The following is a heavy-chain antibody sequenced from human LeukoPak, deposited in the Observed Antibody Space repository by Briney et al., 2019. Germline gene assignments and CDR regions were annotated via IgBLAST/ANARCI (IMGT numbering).Heavy chain of an antibody. J-gene: IGHJ4*02. D-gene: IGHD1-26*01. Sequence: ASVKVSCKASGYTFTSYDINWVRQATGQGLEWMGWMNPNSGNTGYAQKFQGRVTITRNTSISTAYMELSSLRSEDTAVYYCARAPTWELNDYFDYWGQGTLVTVSS. V-gene: IGHV1-8*03. CDR3: ARAPTWELNDYFDY. CDR1: GYTFTSYD. CDR2: MNPNSGNT.